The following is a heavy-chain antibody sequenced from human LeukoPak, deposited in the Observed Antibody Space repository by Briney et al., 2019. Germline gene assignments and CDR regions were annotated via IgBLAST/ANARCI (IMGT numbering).Heavy chain of an antibody. CDR3: ASDQRYAFDY. J-gene: IGHJ4*02. CDR2: IRTSAEGANYA. V-gene: IGHV3-48*02. CDR1: GFTFSTYS. Sequence: GGSLRLSCAASGFTFSTYSMNWVRQAPGKGLEWVSNIRTSAEGANYAYYADSVKGRVTISRDDAKNTLYLHMNSLRDDDTAVYYCASDQRYAFDYWGQGILVTVSS. D-gene: IGHD3-9*01.